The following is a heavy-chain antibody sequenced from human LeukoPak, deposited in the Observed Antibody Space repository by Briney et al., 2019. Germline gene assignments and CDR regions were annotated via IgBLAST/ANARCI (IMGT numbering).Heavy chain of an antibody. J-gene: IGHJ4*02. Sequence: PGRSLRLSCAASGFTFRSYGMHGVRQAPGKGLEWVAVIWYDGINKYYADSVKRRFTISRDNSKDTLYLQMNSLRAEDTGVYYCAKDQHGGNILSIDYWGEGKLVTVSS. CDR1: GFTFRSYG. V-gene: IGHV3-33*03. CDR3: AKDQHGGNILSIDY. CDR2: IWYDGINK. D-gene: IGHD4-23*01.